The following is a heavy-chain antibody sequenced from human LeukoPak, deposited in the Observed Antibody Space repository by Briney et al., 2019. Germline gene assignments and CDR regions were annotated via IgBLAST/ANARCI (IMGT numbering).Heavy chain of an antibody. D-gene: IGHD3-9*01. J-gene: IGHJ4*02. Sequence: SETLSLTCTVSGDSISNYYWSWIRQPPGKGLEWIAYIYYSGVTSYSPSLKSRVTISVDTSKNQFSLKLSSVTAADTAVYYCARHLNGYDILTGYYLGVRYFDYWGQGTLVTVSS. CDR2: IYYSGVT. CDR1: GDSISNYY. V-gene: IGHV4-59*08. CDR3: ARHLNGYDILTGYYLGVRYFDY.